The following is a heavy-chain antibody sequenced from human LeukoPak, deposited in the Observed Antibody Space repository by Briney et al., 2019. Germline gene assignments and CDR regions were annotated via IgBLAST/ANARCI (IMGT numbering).Heavy chain of an antibody. CDR3: ARDEGSRLFDY. Sequence: GASVKFSCKASGYAFTGYYIGWARHATGQGLEWRGWSNPNSGCTNYAQNFQGRVTMTRDTSISTAYMELSRLRSDDTAVYYCARDEGSRLFDYWGQGTLVTVSS. CDR2: SNPNSGCT. V-gene: IGHV1-2*02. CDR1: GYAFTGYY. D-gene: IGHD2-21*02. J-gene: IGHJ4*02.